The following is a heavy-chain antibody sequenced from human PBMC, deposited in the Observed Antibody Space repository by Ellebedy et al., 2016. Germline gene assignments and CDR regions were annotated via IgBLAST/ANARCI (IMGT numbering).Heavy chain of an antibody. CDR2: IDPSDSYT. CDR3: ARIVGATTDHNWFDP. J-gene: IGHJ5*02. Sequence: GESLKISCKGSGYSFTSYWISWVRQMPGKGLEWMGRIDPSDSYTNYSPSFQGHVTISADKSISTAYLQWSSLKASDTAMYYCARIVGATTDHNWFDPWGQGTLVTVSS. D-gene: IGHD1-26*01. CDR1: GYSFTSYW. V-gene: IGHV5-10-1*01.